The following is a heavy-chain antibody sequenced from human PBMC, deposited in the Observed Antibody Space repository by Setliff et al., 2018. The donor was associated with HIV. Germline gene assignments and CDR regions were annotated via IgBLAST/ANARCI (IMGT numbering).Heavy chain of an antibody. CDR3: ARQPLYNDYDWRSYYFDY. Sequence: SETLSLTCTVSGGSISSGSYYWSWIRQPAGKGLEWIGSMYHTGSTYYSPSLNSRFTISVDTSKNQFSLKLRSVTAADTAVYYCARQPLYNDYDWRSYYFDYWGQGSLVTVSS. D-gene: IGHD5-12*01. V-gene: IGHV4-39*01. CDR1: GGSISSGSYY. J-gene: IGHJ4*02. CDR2: MYHTGST.